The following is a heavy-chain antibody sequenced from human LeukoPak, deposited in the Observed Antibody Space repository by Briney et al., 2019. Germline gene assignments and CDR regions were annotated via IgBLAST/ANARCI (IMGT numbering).Heavy chain of an antibody. Sequence: GSSVKVSCKASGGTFSSYAISWVRQAPGQGLEWMGGIIPIFGTANYAQKFQGRVTITADESTSTAYMELSSLRSEDTAVYYCATLRLMVRGVIPAFDIWGQGTMVTVSS. D-gene: IGHD3-10*01. J-gene: IGHJ3*02. CDR3: ATLRLMVRGVIPAFDI. CDR2: IIPIFGTA. V-gene: IGHV1-69*01. CDR1: GGTFSSYA.